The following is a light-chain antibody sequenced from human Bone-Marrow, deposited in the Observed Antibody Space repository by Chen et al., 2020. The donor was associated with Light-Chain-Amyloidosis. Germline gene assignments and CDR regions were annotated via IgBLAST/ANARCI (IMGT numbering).Light chain of an antibody. V-gene: IGKV3-11*01. CDR2: DAT. J-gene: IGKJ2*01. CDR1: QSVGAY. CDR3: QQRSSWPPT. Sequence: EVVLSQSPATLSLSPGERATLSCRASQSVGAYLAWYQHKPGLAPRLLIYDATDRATGIPARFSGSGSGTDFTLTISSLGPEDFATYFCQQRSSWPPTFGLGTKLEIK.